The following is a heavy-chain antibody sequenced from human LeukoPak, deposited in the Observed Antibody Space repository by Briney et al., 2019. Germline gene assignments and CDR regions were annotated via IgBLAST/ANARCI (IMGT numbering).Heavy chain of an antibody. Sequence: GGSLRLSCAPSGFTFSSYWMSWARQAPGKGLEWVANIKQDGSEKYYVDSVKGRFTISRDNAKNSLYLQMNSLRAEDTAVYYCAREHSYGDYYYYGMDVWGQGTTVTVSS. CDR1: GFTFSSYW. CDR3: AREHSYGDYYYYGMDV. CDR2: IKQDGSEK. V-gene: IGHV3-7*01. J-gene: IGHJ6*02. D-gene: IGHD4-17*01.